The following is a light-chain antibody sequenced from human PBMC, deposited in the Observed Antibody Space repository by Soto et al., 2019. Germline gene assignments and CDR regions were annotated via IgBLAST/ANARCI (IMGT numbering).Light chain of an antibody. CDR2: AAS. V-gene: IGKV1-39*01. J-gene: IGKJ5*01. CDR3: QQTYSPPPIT. CDR1: QNINAY. Sequence: DIPLTQSPSSLSASVGDGVTITCRSSQNINAYVNWYQQKSGKAPELLIYAASNLQSGVPPRFSGSGSGTEFALIITSLQTADFATYYCQQTYSPPPITFGQGTRLEIK.